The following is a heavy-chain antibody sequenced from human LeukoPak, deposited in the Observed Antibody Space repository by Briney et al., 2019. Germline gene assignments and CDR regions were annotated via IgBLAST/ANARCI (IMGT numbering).Heavy chain of an antibody. CDR3: ASPGRAAAGYDAFDI. CDR1: GFTFNYFW. CDR2: INNDGTAT. D-gene: IGHD6-13*01. V-gene: IGHV3-74*01. J-gene: IGHJ3*02. Sequence: TGGSLRLSCAASGFTFNYFWMHWVRQVPGKGLVWVSGINNDGTATYYADSVKGRFTISRDNSKNTLYLQMNSLRAEDTAVYYCASPGRAAAGYDAFDIWGQGTMVTVSS.